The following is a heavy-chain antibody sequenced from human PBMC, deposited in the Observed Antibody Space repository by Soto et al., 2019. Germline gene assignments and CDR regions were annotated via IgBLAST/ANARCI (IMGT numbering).Heavy chain of an antibody. V-gene: IGHV4-4*02. CDR1: GGSISSSNW. CDR3: ARHNYYANHYYYGIDG. Sequence: SETLSLTCAVSGGSISSSNWWSWVRQAPGKGLEWIGEIHNSGSTSRNPSLRSRVSISVDISQNQFSLKLTSVTAADTAVYFCARHNYYANHYYYGIDGWGQGTTVTVSS. J-gene: IGHJ6*02. D-gene: IGHD3-3*01. CDR2: IHNSGST.